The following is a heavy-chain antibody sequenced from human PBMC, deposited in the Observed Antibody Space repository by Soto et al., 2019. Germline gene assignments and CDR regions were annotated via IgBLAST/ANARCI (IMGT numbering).Heavy chain of an antibody. CDR1: GYTFTSYY. D-gene: IGHD2-15*01. Sequence: QVQLVQSGAEVKKPGASVKVSCKASGYTFTSYYMHWVRQAPGQGLEWMGIINPSGGSTSYAQKFQGRVTMTRHTSTCSVYMEPSSLRCEDTAVYYCARDPYDRVATFDYWGQGTLVTVSS. CDR3: ARDPYDRVATFDY. V-gene: IGHV1-46*01. J-gene: IGHJ4*02. CDR2: INPSGGST.